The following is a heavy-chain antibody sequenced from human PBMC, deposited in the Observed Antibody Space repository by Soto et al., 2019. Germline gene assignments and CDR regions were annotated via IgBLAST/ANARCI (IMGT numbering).Heavy chain of an antibody. V-gene: IGHV1-2*04. CDR1: GYTFTGYY. J-gene: IGHJ4*02. Sequence: ASVKVSCKASGYTFTGYYMHWVRQAPGQGLEWMGWINPNSGGTNYAQKFQGWVTMTRDTSISTAYMELSRLRSDDTAVYYCAREKGYCSGGSCRSLDYWGQGTLVTVSS. CDR3: AREKGYCSGGSCRSLDY. D-gene: IGHD2-15*01. CDR2: INPNSGGT.